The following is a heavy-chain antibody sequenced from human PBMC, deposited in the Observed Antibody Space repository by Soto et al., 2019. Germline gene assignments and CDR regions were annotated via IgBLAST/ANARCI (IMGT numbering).Heavy chain of an antibody. CDR2: IYHSGST. V-gene: IGHV4-61*08. CDR1: GGSVNSDGHN. J-gene: IGHJ4*02. CDR3: ARGRDFWSGYYEN. Sequence: SETLSLTCPVSGGSVNSDGHNWRWIRQPPGKGLEWIGYIYHSGSTYYNPSLKSRVTISVDTSKNQFSLKLSSVTAADTAVYYCARGRDFWSGYYENWGQGTLVNVSS. D-gene: IGHD3-3*01.